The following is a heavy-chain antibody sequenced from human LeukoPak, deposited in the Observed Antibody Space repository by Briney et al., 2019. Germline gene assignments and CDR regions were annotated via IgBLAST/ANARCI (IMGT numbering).Heavy chain of an antibody. V-gene: IGHV1-69*01. CDR1: GGTFSSYA. D-gene: IGHD3-10*01. CDR2: IIPIFGTA. Sequence: SVKVSCKASGGTFSSYAISWVRQAPGQGLEWMGGIIPIFGTANYAQKFQGRVTITADESTSTAYMELSSLRSEDTAVYYCARVGSYYGSWSHYYFDYWGQGTLVTVSS. CDR3: ARVGSYYGSWSHYYFDY. J-gene: IGHJ4*02.